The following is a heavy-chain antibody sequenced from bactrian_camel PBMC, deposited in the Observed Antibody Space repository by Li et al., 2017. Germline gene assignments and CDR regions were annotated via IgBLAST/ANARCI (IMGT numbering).Heavy chain of an antibody. CDR1: GFTFDDYA. CDR3: ATGGSYYSDYVVDRYNY. Sequence: VQLVESGGGSVQAGGSLRLSCAASGFTFDDYAMGWIRQAPGKGLEWVSAINWSGDSTNYADSVKGQFTISRDNAKNTVYLQMNSLKPEDTAVYYCATGGSYYSDYVVDRYNYWGQGTQVTVS. V-gene: IGHV3-1*01. J-gene: IGHJ4*01. CDR2: INWSGDST. D-gene: IGHD4*01.